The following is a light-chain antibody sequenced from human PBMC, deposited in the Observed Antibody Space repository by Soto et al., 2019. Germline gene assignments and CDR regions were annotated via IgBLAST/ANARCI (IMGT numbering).Light chain of an antibody. Sequence: DIQLSQSLATVSSTLGDRVTFICRASQSISGWLAWYQQKPGKAPKLLIYDASSLESGVPSRFSGSGSGTDFTLTISCLQPEDFTTYYCQHSYITRWRFGQGAKVDIK. CDR2: DAS. J-gene: IGKJ1*01. CDR1: QSISGW. V-gene: IGKV1-5*02. CDR3: QHSYITRWR.